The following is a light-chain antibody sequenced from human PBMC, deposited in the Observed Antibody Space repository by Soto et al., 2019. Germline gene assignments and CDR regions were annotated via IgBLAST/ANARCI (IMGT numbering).Light chain of an antibody. CDR2: DVS. Sequence: DVVMTQSPLSLPVTLGQPASISCRSSQSLVHSDGKAYLNWFQQRPGQSPRRLIYDVSKRDSGVPDRFRGSGSGTEFTLKISRVEAEDVGVDYCLQTTHWPLTFGGGTKVDIK. V-gene: IGKV2-30*02. J-gene: IGKJ4*01. CDR1: QSLVHSDGKAY. CDR3: LQTTHWPLT.